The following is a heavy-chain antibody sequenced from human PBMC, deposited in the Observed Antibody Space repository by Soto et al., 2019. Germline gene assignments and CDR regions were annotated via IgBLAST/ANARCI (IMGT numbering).Heavy chain of an antibody. CDR2: IWFDGSDK. V-gene: IGHV3-33*01. CDR3: ARPREGYLGL. CDR1: GFTFSDYG. J-gene: IGHJ2*01. Sequence: QVQLVESGGGVVQPGRSLRLSCAASGFTFSDYGMHWVRQAPGKGLEWVAVIWFDGSDKYYADSVKGRFTISRDNSKNTVYLQMNSLRAEDTAVYYCARPREGYLGLWGRGTLVSVSS.